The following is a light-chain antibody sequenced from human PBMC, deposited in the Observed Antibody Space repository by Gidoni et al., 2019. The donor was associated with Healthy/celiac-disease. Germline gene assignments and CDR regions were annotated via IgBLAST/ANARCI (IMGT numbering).Light chain of an antibody. Sequence: DIQMTQSPSSRSASVGDRVTITCRASQGIRNYLGWYQQKPGKAPKRLIYAASSLQSGVPSRFSGSGSGTEFTLTISSLQPEDFAIYYCLQHNSYPLTFGQGTKVEIK. CDR3: LQHNSYPLT. CDR1: QGIRNY. V-gene: IGKV1-17*01. CDR2: AAS. J-gene: IGKJ1*01.